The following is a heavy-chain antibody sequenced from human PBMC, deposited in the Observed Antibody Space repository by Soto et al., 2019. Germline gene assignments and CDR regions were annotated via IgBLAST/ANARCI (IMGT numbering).Heavy chain of an antibody. D-gene: IGHD6-6*01. CDR3: ACVIAARSFNFDY. Sequence: SVKVSCKASGGTFSSYAISWVRQAPGQGLEWMGGIIPIFGTANYAQKFQGRVTITADESTSTAYMELSSLRSEDTAVYYCACVIAARSFNFDYWGQGTLVTVSS. V-gene: IGHV1-69*13. CDR2: IIPIFGTA. J-gene: IGHJ4*02. CDR1: GGTFSSYA.